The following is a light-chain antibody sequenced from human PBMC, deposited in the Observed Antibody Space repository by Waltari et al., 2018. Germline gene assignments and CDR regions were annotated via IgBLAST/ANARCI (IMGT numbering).Light chain of an antibody. J-gene: IGKJ2*01. CDR3: QQYHSTPYT. CDR1: QNVLYAFNNKNF. CDR2: WAS. V-gene: IGKV4-1*01. Sequence: DIVMTQSPDSLAVYLGERATNNCKSSQNVLYAFNNKNFLSWYQQKPGQPPSLLIYWASTREAGVPDRFRGSGSGAEFSLTISILQTDDAAVYYCQQYHSTPYTFGPGTKLEI.